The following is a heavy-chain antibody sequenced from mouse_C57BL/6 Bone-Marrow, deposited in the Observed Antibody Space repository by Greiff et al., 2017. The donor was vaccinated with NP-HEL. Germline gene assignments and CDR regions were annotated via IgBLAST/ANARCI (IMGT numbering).Heavy chain of an antibody. D-gene: IGHD2-5*01. CDR3: ARLYSNYVAWFAF. J-gene: IGHJ3*01. CDR2: IDPSDSYT. Sequence: QVQLQQPGAELVRPGTSVKLSCKASGYTFTSYWMHWVKQRPGQGLEWIGVIDPSDSYTNYNQKFKGKDTLTVDTSSSTDYMQLRILTSEAAAVYYCARLYSNYVAWFAFWGRGTLVTVSA. V-gene: IGHV1-59*01. CDR1: GYTFTSYW.